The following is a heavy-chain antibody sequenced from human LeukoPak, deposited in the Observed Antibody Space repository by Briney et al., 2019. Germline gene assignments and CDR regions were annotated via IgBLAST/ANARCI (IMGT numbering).Heavy chain of an antibody. V-gene: IGHV3-48*03. Sequence: GGSLRLSCAASGFTFSSYEMNWVRQAPGKGLEWVSYISSSGSTIYYADSVKGRFTISRDNAKNSLYLQMNSLRAEDTAVYYCAKDLAGYCSGGSCYVLDYWGQGTLVTVSS. D-gene: IGHD2-15*01. CDR1: GFTFSSYE. J-gene: IGHJ4*02. CDR3: AKDLAGYCSGGSCYVLDY. CDR2: ISSSGSTI.